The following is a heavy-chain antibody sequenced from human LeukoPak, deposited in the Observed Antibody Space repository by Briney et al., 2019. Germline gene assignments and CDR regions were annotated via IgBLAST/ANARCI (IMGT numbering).Heavy chain of an antibody. J-gene: IGHJ4*02. Sequence: ASVKVSCKASGYTFTNYYLHWVRQAPGQGLEWMGWINPNSGGTNYAQKFQGRVTMTRDTSISTAYMELSRLRSDDTAVYYCARLGLGSCSGGSCPNDYWGQGTLVTVSS. V-gene: IGHV1-2*02. D-gene: IGHD2-15*01. CDR1: GYTFTNYY. CDR2: INPNSGGT. CDR3: ARLGLGSCSGGSCPNDY.